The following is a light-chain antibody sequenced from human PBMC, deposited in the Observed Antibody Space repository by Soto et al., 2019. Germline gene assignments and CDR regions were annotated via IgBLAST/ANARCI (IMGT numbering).Light chain of an antibody. CDR3: QQYDISPWT. CDR1: QSVSSGY. Sequence: EIVLTQSPGTLSLSPGERATLSCRASQSVSSGYLAWYQQKPGQAPRLLIYGASSRATGIPDRFSGSGSGTDFTLTISRLEPEDFAVYYCQQYDISPWTLGQGTKVDIK. CDR2: GAS. V-gene: IGKV3-20*01. J-gene: IGKJ1*01.